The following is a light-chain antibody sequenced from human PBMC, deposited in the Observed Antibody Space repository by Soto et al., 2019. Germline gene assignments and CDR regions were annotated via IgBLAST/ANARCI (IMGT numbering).Light chain of an antibody. CDR2: AAS. V-gene: IGKV1-27*01. CDR1: QGISNY. J-gene: IGKJ5*01. Sequence: DIQMTQSPSSLSASVGDRVTITCRASQGISNYLAWYQQKPGKVPKLLIYAASTLQSGVPSRFSGSGSGTDFTLTISSLQPEDVATYYCQKYNSAPCFGQGTRLEIK. CDR3: QKYNSAPC.